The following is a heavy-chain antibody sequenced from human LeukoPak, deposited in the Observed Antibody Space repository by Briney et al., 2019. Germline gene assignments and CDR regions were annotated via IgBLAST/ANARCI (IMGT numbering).Heavy chain of an antibody. D-gene: IGHD2-2*01. V-gene: IGHV3-53*01. CDR2: IYPGGST. CDR1: GFTVSSNY. CDR3: AKDLGSTSGYYYYYGMDV. J-gene: IGHJ6*02. Sequence: GGSLRLSCAASGFTVSSNYMSWVRQAPGKGLEWVSVIYPGGSTYYADSVKGRFTISRDNSKNTLYLQMNSLRAEDTAVYYCAKDLGSTSGYYYYYGMDVWGQGTTVTVSS.